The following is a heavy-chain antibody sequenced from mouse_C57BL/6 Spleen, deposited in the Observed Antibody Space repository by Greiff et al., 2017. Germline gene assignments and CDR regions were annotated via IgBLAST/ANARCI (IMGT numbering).Heavy chain of an antibody. V-gene: IGHV5-6*01. CDR3: ARHLMTTVDYAMDD. CDR2: ISSGGSYT. Sequence: EVQLVESGGDLVKPGGSLKLSCAASGFTFSSYGMSWVRQTPDKRLEWVATISSGGSYTYYPDSVKGRFTISRDNAKNTLYLQMSSLKSEDTAMYYCARHLMTTVDYAMDDWGQGTSVTVSS. D-gene: IGHD1-1*01. CDR1: GFTFSSYG. J-gene: IGHJ4*01.